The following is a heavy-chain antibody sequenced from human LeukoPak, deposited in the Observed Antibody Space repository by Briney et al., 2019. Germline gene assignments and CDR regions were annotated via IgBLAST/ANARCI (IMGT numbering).Heavy chain of an antibody. CDR3: ARVMTTTYFPYYYYGMDV. V-gene: IGHV3-30-3*01. CDR1: GFTFSSYA. D-gene: IGHD4-17*01. Sequence: GRSLRLSCAASGFTFSSYAMLWVRQAPGKGLEWVAVISYDGSNKYYADSVKGRFTISRDNSKNTLYLQMNSLRAEDTAVYYCARVMTTTYFPYYYYGMDVWGQGTTVTVSS. J-gene: IGHJ6*02. CDR2: ISYDGSNK.